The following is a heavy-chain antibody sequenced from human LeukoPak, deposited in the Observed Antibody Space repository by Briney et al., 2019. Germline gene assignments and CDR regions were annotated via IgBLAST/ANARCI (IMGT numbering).Heavy chain of an antibody. CDR3: ARELAGKGYFDY. CDR1: GFTFSGFT. J-gene: IGHJ4*02. V-gene: IGHV3-30-3*01. D-gene: IGHD6-19*01. Sequence: SGGSLRLSCAASGFTFSGFTMHWVRQATGKGLEWVAVISYDGNKEYYADSVKGRFTIPRDNSQNTVYMEMNSLRSEDTAVYYCARELAGKGYFDYWGQGTLVTVSS. CDR2: ISYDGNKE.